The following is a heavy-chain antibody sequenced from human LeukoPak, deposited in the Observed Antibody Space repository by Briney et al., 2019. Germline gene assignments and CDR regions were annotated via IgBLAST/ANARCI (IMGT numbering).Heavy chain of an antibody. Sequence: SETLPLTCSVSGGSLSGYYWSWIRQPPGKGLEWLGYVFYSGNTNYNRSLKSRLTISVDTSKNQFSLKVTSVTATDTAVYYCASSPGGYSYGYYFDYWGQGTLVTVSS. CDR1: GGSLSGYY. V-gene: IGHV4-59*08. CDR2: VFYSGNT. J-gene: IGHJ4*02. CDR3: ASSPGGYSYGYYFDY. D-gene: IGHD5-18*01.